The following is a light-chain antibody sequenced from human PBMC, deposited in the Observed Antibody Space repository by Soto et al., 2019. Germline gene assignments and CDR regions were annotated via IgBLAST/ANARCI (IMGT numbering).Light chain of an antibody. CDR3: LQYNSYWT. J-gene: IGKJ1*01. CDR2: RAS. CDR1: QSVGAW. V-gene: IGKV1-5*03. Sequence: DIQMTQFPSTLSASVGDRVTITCRASQSVGAWLAWYQQKPGKAPKVLISRASSLQGGVPSRFSGSGSGTEFTLTISSLQPDDLATYYCLQYNSYWTFGQGPKVDIK.